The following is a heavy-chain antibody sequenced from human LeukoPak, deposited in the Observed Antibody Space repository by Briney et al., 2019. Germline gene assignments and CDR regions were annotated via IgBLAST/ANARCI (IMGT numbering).Heavy chain of an antibody. J-gene: IGHJ5*02. D-gene: IGHD3-9*01. CDR1: GGTFSSYA. Sequence: GASVKVSCKASGGTFSSYAISWVRQAPGQGLEWMGGIIPIFGTASYAQKFQGRVTITADESTSTAYMELSSLRSEDTAVYYCARMDDILTGYNPWGQGTLVTVSS. CDR3: ARMDDILTGYNP. V-gene: IGHV1-69*13. CDR2: IIPIFGTA.